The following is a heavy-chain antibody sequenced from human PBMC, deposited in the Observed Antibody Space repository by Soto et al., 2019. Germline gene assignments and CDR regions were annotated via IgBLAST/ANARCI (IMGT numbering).Heavy chain of an antibody. CDR2: ISGSGGTT. CDR3: AKAGGSTWDYGMDV. CDR1: GFTFSNYA. Sequence: GGSLRLSCVASGFTFSNYAMSWVRQAPGKGLEWVSGISGSGGTTYHADSVKGRFTISRDNSKNTLYLQMNSLRAEETALYYCAKAGGSTWDYGMDVWGQGTTVTVSS. J-gene: IGHJ6*02. V-gene: IGHV3-23*01. D-gene: IGHD2-15*01.